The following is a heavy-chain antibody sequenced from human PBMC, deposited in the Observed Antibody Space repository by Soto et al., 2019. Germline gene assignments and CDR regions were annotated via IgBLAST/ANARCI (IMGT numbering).Heavy chain of an antibody. D-gene: IGHD1-26*01. CDR3: AKYSGTSGTPAA. CDR1: GFTISATA. V-gene: IGHV3-73*02. CDR2: IANDAENYAA. Sequence: EVQLVESGGGLVQPGGSLKLSCAASGFTISATAMHWIRQASGKGLEWVGRIANDAENYAATYAASVKGRFTLSRDESKNAAYLQMNGLEREDTAIYYCAKYSGTSGTPAALGQGTLVTVSS. J-gene: IGHJ5*02.